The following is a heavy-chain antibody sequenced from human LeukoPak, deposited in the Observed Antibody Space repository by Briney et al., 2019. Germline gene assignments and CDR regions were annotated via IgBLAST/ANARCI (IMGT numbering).Heavy chain of an antibody. J-gene: IGHJ3*02. D-gene: IGHD3-16*02. Sequence: GASVKVSCKASGYTFTGYYMHWVRQAPGQGLEWMGWINPNSGGTNYAQKFQGWVTMTRDTSISTAYMELSRLRSDDTAVYYCAREHYDYVWGSYRSLVYLDAFDIWGQGTMVTVSS. V-gene: IGHV1-2*04. CDR1: GYTFTGYY. CDR2: INPNSGGT. CDR3: AREHYDYVWGSYRSLVYLDAFDI.